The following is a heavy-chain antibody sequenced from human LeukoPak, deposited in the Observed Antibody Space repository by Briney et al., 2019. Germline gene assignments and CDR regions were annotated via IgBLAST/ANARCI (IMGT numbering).Heavy chain of an antibody. Sequence: PGASLRLSCAASGFTFSSYAMSWVRQAPGKGLEWVSAISGSGGSTYYADSVKGRFTISRDNSKNTLYLQMNSLRAEDTAVYYCAKELRPYDSGGPDYWGQGTLVTVSS. CDR1: GFTFSSYA. D-gene: IGHD3-22*01. V-gene: IGHV3-23*01. J-gene: IGHJ4*02. CDR2: ISGSGGST. CDR3: AKELRPYDSGGPDY.